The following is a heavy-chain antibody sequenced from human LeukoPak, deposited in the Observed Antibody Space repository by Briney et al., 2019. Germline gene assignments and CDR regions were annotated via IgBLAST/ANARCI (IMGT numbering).Heavy chain of an antibody. CDR1: GFTFSSYD. D-gene: IGHD4-17*01. V-gene: IGHV3-33*01. J-gene: IGHJ4*02. CDR3: ARGGPYGDYKTPFDY. Sequence: GRSLRLSCAASGFTFSSYDMHWVRQAPGKGLEWVAVIWYDGSNKYYADSVKGRFTISRDNSENTLYLQMNSLRAEDTAVYYCARGGPYGDYKTPFDYWGQGTLVTVSS. CDR2: IWYDGSNK.